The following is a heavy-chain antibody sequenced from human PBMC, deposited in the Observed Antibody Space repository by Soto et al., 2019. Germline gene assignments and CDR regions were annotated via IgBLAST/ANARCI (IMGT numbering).Heavy chain of an antibody. CDR1: GFTFSNYA. CDR2: ISYDGSHK. CDR3: AREGSGYPSPYYYYGMDV. V-gene: IGHV3-30-3*01. Sequence: QVQLVESGGGVVQPGRSLRLSCAASGFTFSNYAMHWVRQAPGKGLEWVAAISYDGSHKYYAESVKGRFTISRDNSKDTLYLQMNSLRAEDTAVYYCAREGSGYPSPYYYYGMDVWGQGTTVTVSS. J-gene: IGHJ6*02. D-gene: IGHD3-22*01.